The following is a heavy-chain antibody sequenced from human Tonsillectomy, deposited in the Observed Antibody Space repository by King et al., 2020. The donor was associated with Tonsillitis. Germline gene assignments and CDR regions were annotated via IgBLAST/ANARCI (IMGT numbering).Heavy chain of an antibody. V-gene: IGHV4-39*01. D-gene: IGHD1-26*01. J-gene: IGHJ4*02. CDR3: ARSVSGSFDY. Sequence: QLQESGPGVVKPSETLSLTCTVSGGSISSSDQYWAWIRQPPGKGLEWIGYMYYSGTIFYNPSLKSRITISGGTSENRFSLKLSSVTAADTAVCFCARSVSGSFDYWGQGALVTVSS. CDR1: GGSISSSDQY. CDR2: MYYSGTI.